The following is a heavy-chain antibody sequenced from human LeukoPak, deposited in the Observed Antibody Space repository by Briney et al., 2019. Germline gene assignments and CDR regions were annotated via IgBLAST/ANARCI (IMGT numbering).Heavy chain of an antibody. CDR3: AKRAYCSSTSCYFTYYYYYYMDV. CDR1: GFTFSSYA. Sequence: SGGSLRLSCAASGFTFSSYAMHWVRQAPGKGLEWVAVISYDGSNKYYADSVKGRFTISRDNSKNTLYLQMNSLRAEDTAVYYCAKRAYCSSTSCYFTYYYYYYMDVWGKGTTVTISS. J-gene: IGHJ6*03. V-gene: IGHV3-30*04. CDR2: ISYDGSNK. D-gene: IGHD2-2*01.